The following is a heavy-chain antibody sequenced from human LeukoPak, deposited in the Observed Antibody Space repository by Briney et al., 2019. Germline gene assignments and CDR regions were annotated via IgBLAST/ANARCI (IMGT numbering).Heavy chain of an antibody. CDR1: GFTFSSYS. J-gene: IGHJ5*02. V-gene: IGHV3-21*01. D-gene: IGHD2-2*01. CDR2: ISSSSSYI. CDR3: ARDPRGYCSSTSCRLFDP. Sequence: PGGSLRLSCAASGFTFSSYSMNWVRQAPGKGLEWVSSISSSSSYIYYADSVKGRSTISRDNAKNSLYLQMNSLRAEDTAVYYCARDPRGYCSSTSCRLFDPWGQGTLVTVSS.